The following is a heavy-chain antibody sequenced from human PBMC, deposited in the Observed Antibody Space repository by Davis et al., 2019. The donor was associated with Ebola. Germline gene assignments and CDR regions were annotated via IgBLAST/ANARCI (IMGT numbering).Heavy chain of an antibody. CDR3: AKDLDLDQSGGDY. J-gene: IGHJ4*02. CDR2: ISGSGGST. D-gene: IGHD3/OR15-3a*01. CDR1: GFTFSSYA. V-gene: IGHV3-23*01. Sequence: GESLKISCAASGFTFSSYAMSWVRQAPGKGLEWVSAISGSGGSTYYADSVKGRFTISRDNSKNTLYLQMNSLRAEDTAVYYCAKDLDLDQSGGDYWGQGTLVTVSS.